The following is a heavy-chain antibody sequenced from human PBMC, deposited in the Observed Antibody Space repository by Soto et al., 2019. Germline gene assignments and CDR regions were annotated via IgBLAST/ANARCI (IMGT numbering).Heavy chain of an antibody. Sequence: CKASGYTFTSYYMHWVRQAPGQGLEWMGIINPSGGSTSYAQKFQGRVTMTRDTSTSTVYMELSSLRSEDTAVYYCASPMVRGVIHYYYGMDVWGQGTTVTVSS. J-gene: IGHJ6*02. V-gene: IGHV1-46*01. CDR3: ASPMVRGVIHYYYGMDV. D-gene: IGHD3-10*01. CDR1: GYTFTSYY. CDR2: INPSGGST.